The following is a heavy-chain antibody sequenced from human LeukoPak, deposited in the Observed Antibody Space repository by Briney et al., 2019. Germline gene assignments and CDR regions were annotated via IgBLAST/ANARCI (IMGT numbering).Heavy chain of an antibody. Sequence: PSETLSLTCTVSGGSISSGSYYWSWIRQPAGKGLEWIGRIYTSGSTNYNPSLKSRVTISVDTSKNQFSLKLSSVTAADTAVYYCARLPSNDFWSGYLDYWGQGTLVTVSS. CDR3: ARLPSNDFWSGYLDY. D-gene: IGHD3-3*01. CDR2: IYTSGST. J-gene: IGHJ4*02. CDR1: GGSISSGSYY. V-gene: IGHV4-61*02.